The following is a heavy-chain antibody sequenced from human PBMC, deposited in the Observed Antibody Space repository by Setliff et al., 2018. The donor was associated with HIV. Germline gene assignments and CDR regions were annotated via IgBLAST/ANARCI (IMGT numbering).Heavy chain of an antibody. J-gene: IGHJ6*03. CDR3: TRDNGYYYMDV. D-gene: IGHD1-20*01. V-gene: IGHV1-8*02. Sequence: ASVKVSCKASGYTFTTYDINWVRQGTGQGLEWMGWMNPNSGNTGYAQKFQGRVTMTRDTSINTAYMELSGLRYDDTAVYYCTRDNGYYYMDVWGKGTTVTVSS. CDR1: GYTFTTYD. CDR2: MNPNSGNT.